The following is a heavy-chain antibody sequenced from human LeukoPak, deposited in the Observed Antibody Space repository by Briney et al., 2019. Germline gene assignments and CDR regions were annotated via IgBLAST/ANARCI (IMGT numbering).Heavy chain of an antibody. CDR3: AKDRAPYNWNDVYYCDY. CDR2: ISGSGGST. V-gene: IGHV3-23*01. J-gene: IGHJ4*02. D-gene: IGHD1-20*01. Sequence: PGGSLRLSCAASGFTVSSYAMSWVRQAPGKGLEWVSAISGSGGSTYYADSVKGRFTISGDNSKNTLYLQMNSLRAEDTAVYYCAKDRAPYNWNDVYYCDYWGQRTLVTVSS. CDR1: GFTVSSYA.